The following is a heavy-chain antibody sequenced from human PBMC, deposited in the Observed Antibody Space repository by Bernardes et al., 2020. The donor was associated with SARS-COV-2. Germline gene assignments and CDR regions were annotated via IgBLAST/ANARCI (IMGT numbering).Heavy chain of an antibody. Sequence: ASVKVSCKVSGYTLTELSVHWVRQAPGKGLEWMGGFDSEDGETIYAQKFQGRVTMTEDTSTDTAYMDLSSLRPEDTALYYCAIILVTANAFDIWGQGTMVTVSS. CDR2: FDSEDGET. CDR1: GYTLTELS. V-gene: IGHV1-24*01. J-gene: IGHJ3*02. D-gene: IGHD2-21*02. CDR3: AIILVTANAFDI.